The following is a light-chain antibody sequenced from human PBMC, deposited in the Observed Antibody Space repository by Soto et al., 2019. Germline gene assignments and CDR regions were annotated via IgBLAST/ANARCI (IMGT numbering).Light chain of an antibody. J-gene: IGLJ2*01. V-gene: IGLV3-25*03. CDR1: ALPKQY. Sequence: SYELTQPPSVSVSPGQTARITCSGDALPKQYAYWYQQKPGQAPVLVIYKDSERPSGIPKRFSGSSSGTTVTLTISGVQAEDEADYYCQSADSSGTYQVFGGGTKVTVL. CDR3: QSADSSGTYQV. CDR2: KDS.